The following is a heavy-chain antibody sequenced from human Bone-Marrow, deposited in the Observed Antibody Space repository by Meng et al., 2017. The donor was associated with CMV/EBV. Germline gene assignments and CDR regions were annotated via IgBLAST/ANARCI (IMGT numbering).Heavy chain of an antibody. CDR2: IKQDGSEK. D-gene: IGHD2-2*01. CDR3: ARQLGYCSSTSCYLDNWFDP. J-gene: IGHJ5*02. Sequence: GESLKISCAASGFTFSSYWMSWVRQAPGKGLEWVANIKQDGSEKYYVDSVKGRFTISRDNAKNSLYLQMNSLRAEDTAAYYCARQLGYCSSTSCYLDNWFDPWGQGTLVAVSS. V-gene: IGHV3-7*01. CDR1: GFTFSSYW.